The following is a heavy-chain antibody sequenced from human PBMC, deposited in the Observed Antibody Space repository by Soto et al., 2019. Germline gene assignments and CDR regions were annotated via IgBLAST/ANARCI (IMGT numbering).Heavy chain of an antibody. V-gene: IGHV3-53*01. J-gene: IGHJ6*02. D-gene: IGHD6-19*01. CDR3: ARDPYRGIAVAEDYYGMDV. CDR1: GFTVSSNY. CDR2: IYSGGST. Sequence: PGGSMRLSCAASGFTVSSNYMSWVRQAPGKGLEWVSVIYSGGSTYYADSVKGRFTISRDNSKNTLYLQMNSLRAEDTAVYYCARDPYRGIAVAEDYYGMDVWGQGTTVTVSS.